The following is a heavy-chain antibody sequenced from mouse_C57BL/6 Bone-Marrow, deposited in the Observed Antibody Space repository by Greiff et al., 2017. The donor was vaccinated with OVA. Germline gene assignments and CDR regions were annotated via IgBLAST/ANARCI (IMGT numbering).Heavy chain of an antibody. D-gene: IGHD1-1*01. V-gene: IGHV1-81*01. Sequence: VQLQQSGAELARPGASVKLSCKASGYTFTSYGISWVKQRTGQGLEWIGEIYPRSGNTYYNEKFKGKATLTADKSSNTAYMELRSLTSEDSDVYVDDRPATQTSIAYWGQGTLVTVSA. CDR2: IYPRSGNT. J-gene: IGHJ3*01. CDR1: GYTFTSYG. CDR3: DRPATQTSIAY.